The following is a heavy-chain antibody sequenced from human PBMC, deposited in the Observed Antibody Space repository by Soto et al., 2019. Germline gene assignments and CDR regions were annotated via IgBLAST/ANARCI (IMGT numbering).Heavy chain of an antibody. CDR3: AREYTVTTLNWFDP. D-gene: IGHD4-17*01. Sequence: QVQLQESGPGLVKPSQTLSLTCTVSGGSISSGGYYWSWIRQHPGKGLEWIGYIYYSGSTYYNPSLKSRFTISVDTSKNQFSLKLSSVTAADTAVYYCAREYTVTTLNWFDPWGQGTLVTVSS. CDR1: GGSISSGGYY. V-gene: IGHV4-31*03. J-gene: IGHJ5*02. CDR2: IYYSGST.